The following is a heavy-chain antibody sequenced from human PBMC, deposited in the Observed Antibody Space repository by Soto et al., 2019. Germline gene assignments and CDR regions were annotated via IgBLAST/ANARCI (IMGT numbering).Heavy chain of an antibody. V-gene: IGHV3-30*18. CDR2: ISYDGSNK. Sequence: QVQLVESGGGVVQPGRSLRLSCAASGFTFSSYGMHWVRQAPGKGLEWVAVISYDGSNKYYADSVKGRFTISRDNSKNTLYLQMNSLRAEDTAVYYCAKVSKRTVTVYYFDYWGQGTLVTVSS. CDR3: AKVSKRTVTVYYFDY. CDR1: GFTFSSYG. J-gene: IGHJ4*02. D-gene: IGHD4-4*01.